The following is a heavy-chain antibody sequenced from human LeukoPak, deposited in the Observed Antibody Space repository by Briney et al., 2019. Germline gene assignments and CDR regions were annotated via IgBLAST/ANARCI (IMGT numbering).Heavy chain of an antibody. CDR1: GYTFSNYG. J-gene: IGHJ3*02. CDR2: ISGFNGNT. Sequence: ASVKVSCKASGYTFSNYGMSWVRRAPGHGLEWMGWISGFNGNTNYAQKLQGRVTMTTDTSTSTAYMELRSLRSDDTAVYYCARDGPAAIKDDAFDIWGQGTMVTVSS. CDR3: ARDGPAAIKDDAFDI. V-gene: IGHV1-18*04. D-gene: IGHD2-2*01.